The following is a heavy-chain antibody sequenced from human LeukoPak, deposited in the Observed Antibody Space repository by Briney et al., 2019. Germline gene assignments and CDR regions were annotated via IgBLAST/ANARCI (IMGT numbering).Heavy chain of an antibody. CDR2: IYYSGST. D-gene: IGHD6-13*01. Sequence: SETLSLTCTVSGGSISSSSYYWGWIRQPPGKGLEWIGSIYYSGSTYYNPSLKSRVTISVDTSKNQFSLKLSSVTAADTAVYYCARDLGHSSSDYWGQGTLVTVSS. V-gene: IGHV4-39*07. CDR1: GGSISSSSYY. J-gene: IGHJ4*02. CDR3: ARDLGHSSSDY.